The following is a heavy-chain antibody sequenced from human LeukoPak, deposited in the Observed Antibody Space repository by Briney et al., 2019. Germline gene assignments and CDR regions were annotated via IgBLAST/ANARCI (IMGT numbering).Heavy chain of an antibody. Sequence: PSGTLSLTCAVSGGSITTTNWWSWVRQAPGKGLEWIGEVHLNGATNYNPSLESRFSMSIDKSNNHLSLEVTSVTAADTAMYYCTRESGAFSPFGFWGQGTLVTVSS. V-gene: IGHV4-4*02. CDR3: TRESGAFSPFGF. J-gene: IGHJ4*02. CDR1: GGSITTTNW. D-gene: IGHD1-26*01. CDR2: VHLNGAT.